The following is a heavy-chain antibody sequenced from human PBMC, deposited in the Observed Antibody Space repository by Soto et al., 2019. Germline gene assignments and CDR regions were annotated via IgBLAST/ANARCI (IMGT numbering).Heavy chain of an antibody. D-gene: IGHD3-3*01. CDR3: ASVLNDFWSGENYYYYYGMDG. Sequence: ASVKVSCKASGYTFTSYGISWVRQAPGQGLEWMGWISAYNGNTNYAQKLQGRVTMTTDTSTSTAYMELRSLRSDDTAVYYCASVLNDFWSGENYYYYYGMDGWGQGTTVTVSS. J-gene: IGHJ6*02. V-gene: IGHV1-18*01. CDR1: GYTFTSYG. CDR2: ISAYNGNT.